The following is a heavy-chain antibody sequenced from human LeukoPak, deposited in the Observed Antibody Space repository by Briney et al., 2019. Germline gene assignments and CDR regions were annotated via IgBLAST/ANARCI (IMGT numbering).Heavy chain of an antibody. CDR2: ISAYNGNS. CDR1: GYTFTSYG. CDR3: ARGDALTYSSSWYYYHWFDP. Sequence: EASVKVSCKASGYTFTSYGISWVRQAPGQGLEWMGWISAYNGNSNYAQKLQGRVTMTTDTSTSTAYMELRSLRSDDTAVYYCARGDALTYSSSWYYYHWFDPWGQGTLVTVSS. J-gene: IGHJ5*02. D-gene: IGHD6-13*01. V-gene: IGHV1-18*01.